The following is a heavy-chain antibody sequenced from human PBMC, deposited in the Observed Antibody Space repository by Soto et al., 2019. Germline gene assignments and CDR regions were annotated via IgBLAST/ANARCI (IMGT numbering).Heavy chain of an antibody. Sequence: PGGSLRLSCAASGFTFSSYAMHWVRQAPGKGLEWVAVISYDGSNKYYADSVKGRFTISRDNSKNTLYLQMNSLRAEDTAVYYCARDLQGIYYDSSGAFDYWGQGTLVTVSS. CDR1: GFTFSSYA. CDR3: ARDLQGIYYDSSGAFDY. J-gene: IGHJ4*02. CDR2: ISYDGSNK. D-gene: IGHD3-22*01. V-gene: IGHV3-30-3*01.